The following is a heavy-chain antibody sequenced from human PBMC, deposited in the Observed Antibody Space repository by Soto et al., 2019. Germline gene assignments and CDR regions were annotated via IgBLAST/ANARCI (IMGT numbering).Heavy chain of an antibody. J-gene: IGHJ6*02. Sequence: GASVKVSCKASGYTFTSYDINWVRQATGQGLEWMGWMNPNSGNTGYAQKFQGRVTMTRNTSTSTAYMELSSLRSEDTAVYCCARVRCSSTSCYHNYYGMDVWGQGTTVTVSS. D-gene: IGHD2-2*01. CDR2: MNPNSGNT. CDR1: GYTFTSYD. V-gene: IGHV1-8*01. CDR3: ARVRCSSTSCYHNYYGMDV.